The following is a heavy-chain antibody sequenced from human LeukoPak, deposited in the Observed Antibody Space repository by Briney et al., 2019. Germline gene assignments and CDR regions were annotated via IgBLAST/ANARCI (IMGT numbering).Heavy chain of an antibody. Sequence: SETLSLTCTVSGYSISSGYYWGWIRQPPGKGLEWIGSGSTSYNPSLKSRVTISLDRSKNQFSLKLSSVTAADTAVYYCARGGYDNFDYWGQGTLVTVSS. CDR1: GYSISSGYY. J-gene: IGHJ4*02. CDR3: ARGGYDNFDY. V-gene: IGHV4-38-2*02. D-gene: IGHD3-22*01. CDR2: SGST.